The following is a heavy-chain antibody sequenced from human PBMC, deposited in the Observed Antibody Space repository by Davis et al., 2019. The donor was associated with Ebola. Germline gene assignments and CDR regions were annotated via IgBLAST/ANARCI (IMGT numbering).Heavy chain of an antibody. Sequence: HLPETLSLTCTVSGGSISSYYWSWIRQPPGKGLEWIGYIYYSGSTNYNPSLKSRVTISVDTSKNQFSLKLSSVTAADTAVYYCARGAGPIVAYDYWGQGTLVTVSS. J-gene: IGHJ4*02. V-gene: IGHV4-59*01. D-gene: IGHD5-12*01. CDR3: ARGAGPIVAYDY. CDR1: GGSISSYY. CDR2: IYYSGST.